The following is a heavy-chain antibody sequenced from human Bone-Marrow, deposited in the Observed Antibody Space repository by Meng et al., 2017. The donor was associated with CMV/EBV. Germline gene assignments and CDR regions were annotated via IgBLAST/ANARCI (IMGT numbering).Heavy chain of an antibody. J-gene: IGHJ4*02. CDR2: MNPNSGNT. CDR3: ARGLGGRVLRYFDRLYYFDY. D-gene: IGHD3-9*01. Sequence: ASVKVSCKASGYTFTSYDINWVRQATGQGLEWMGWMNPNSGNTGYAQKFQGRVTMTRNTSISTAYMELSSLRSEDTAVYYCARGLGGRVLRYFDRLYYFDYWGQGTLVTVSS. V-gene: IGHV1-8*01. CDR1: GYTFTSYD.